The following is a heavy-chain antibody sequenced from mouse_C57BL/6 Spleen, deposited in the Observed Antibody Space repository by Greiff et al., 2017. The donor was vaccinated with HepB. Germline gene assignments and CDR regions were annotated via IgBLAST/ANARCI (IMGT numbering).Heavy chain of an antibody. CDR3: ANYYGSSYVFAY. CDR2: ISYDGSN. J-gene: IGHJ3*01. D-gene: IGHD1-1*01. CDR1: GYSITSGYY. V-gene: IGHV3-6*01. Sequence: DVKLQESGPGLVKPSQSLSLTCSVTGYSITSGYYWNWIRQFPGNKLEWMGYISYDGSNNYNPSLKNRIPITRDTSKNQFFLKLNSVTTEDTATYYCANYYGSSYVFAYWGQGTLVTVSA.